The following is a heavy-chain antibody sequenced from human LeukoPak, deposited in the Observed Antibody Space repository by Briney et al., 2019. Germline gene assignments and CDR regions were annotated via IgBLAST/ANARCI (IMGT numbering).Heavy chain of an antibody. CDR1: GFTFSDYY. D-gene: IGHD3-22*01. Sequence: GSLRLSCAASGFTFSDYYMSWIRQPPGKGLEWIGEINHSGSTNYNPSLKSRVTISVDTSKNQFSLKLSSVTAADTAVYYCARGRTTAYYDSSGYRILYYFDYWGQGTLVTVSS. V-gene: IGHV4-34*01. J-gene: IGHJ4*02. CDR2: INHSGST. CDR3: ARGRTTAYYDSSGYRILYYFDY.